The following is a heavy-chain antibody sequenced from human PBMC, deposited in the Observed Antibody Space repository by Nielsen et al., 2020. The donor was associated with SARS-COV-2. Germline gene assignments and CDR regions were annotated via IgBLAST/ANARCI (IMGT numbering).Heavy chain of an antibody. Sequence: LSLTCAASGFSFNNYGMHWVRQAPGKGLAWVAYISYEGSKQYYADSVKGRFTISRDFSKSTLYLQMNSLRPEDTAVYYCTKGAQLGDFWGQGTLVTVSS. CDR2: ISYEGSKQ. CDR3: TKGAQLGDF. D-gene: IGHD6-13*01. J-gene: IGHJ4*02. CDR1: GFSFNNYG. V-gene: IGHV3-30*18.